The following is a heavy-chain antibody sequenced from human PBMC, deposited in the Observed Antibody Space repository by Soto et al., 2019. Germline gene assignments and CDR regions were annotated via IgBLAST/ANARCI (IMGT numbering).Heavy chain of an antibody. J-gene: IGHJ4*02. CDR1: GGSISSGDYY. CDR3: DSYCASDCPIY. D-gene: IGHD2-21*02. V-gene: IGHV4-30-4*01. CDR2: IYFSEST. Sequence: SETLSLTCTVSGGSISSGDYYWSWIRQPPGKGLEWIGYIYFSESTYYNPSLKSRVTISVDTSKNQFSLHLSSVTAADTAVYFCDSYCASDCPIYWGQGTLVTVYS.